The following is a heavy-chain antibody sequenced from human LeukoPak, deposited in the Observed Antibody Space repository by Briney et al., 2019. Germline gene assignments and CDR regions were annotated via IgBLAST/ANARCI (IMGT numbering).Heavy chain of an antibody. Sequence: ASVKVSCKASGYTFTGYYFHWVRQAPGQGPEWMGWINPNSGDTSYAQKFQGRVTMTWDTSISTAYMELSRLKSDDTAVYYCARSGTGWHDYWGQGTLITVSS. J-gene: IGHJ4*02. CDR2: INPNSGDT. CDR1: GYTFTGYY. D-gene: IGHD6-19*01. CDR3: ARSGTGWHDY. V-gene: IGHV1-2*02.